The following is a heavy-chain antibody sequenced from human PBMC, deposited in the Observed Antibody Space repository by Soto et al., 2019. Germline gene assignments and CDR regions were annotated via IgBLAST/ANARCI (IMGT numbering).Heavy chain of an antibody. D-gene: IGHD3-22*01. J-gene: IGHJ5*02. CDR3: TTDRVWGDSSGYYRSGRFDP. CDR2: IKSKTDGGTT. Sequence: EVQLVESGGGLVKPGGSLRLSCAASGFTFSNAWMNRVRQAPGKGLEWVGRIKSKTDGGTTDYAAPVKGRFTISRDDSKNTLYLQMNSLKTEDTAVYYCTTDRVWGDSSGYYRSGRFDPWGQGTLVTVSS. CDR1: GFTFSNAW. V-gene: IGHV3-15*07.